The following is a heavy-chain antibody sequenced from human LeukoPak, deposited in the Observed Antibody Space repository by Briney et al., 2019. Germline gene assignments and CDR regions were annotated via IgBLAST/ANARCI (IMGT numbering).Heavy chain of an antibody. CDR3: ARVARNMVRGVIIAYFDY. J-gene: IGHJ4*02. D-gene: IGHD3-10*01. CDR1: GFTFSSYS. CDR2: ISSSSSYI. Sequence: GGXXRLSCAASGFTFSSYSMNWVRQAPGKGLEWVSSISSSSSYIYYADSVKGRFTISRDNAKNSLYLQMNSLRAEDTAVYYCARVARNMVRGVIIAYFDYWGQGTLVTVSS. V-gene: IGHV3-21*01.